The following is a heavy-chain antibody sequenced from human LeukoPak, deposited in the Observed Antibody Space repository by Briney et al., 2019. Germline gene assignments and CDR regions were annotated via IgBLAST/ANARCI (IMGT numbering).Heavy chain of an antibody. D-gene: IGHD3-22*01. CDR3: ARNTNLDSSGYLGAYFDY. CDR2: ISSSSSYI. J-gene: IGHJ4*02. CDR1: GFTFSSYS. V-gene: IGHV3-21*04. Sequence: GGSLRLSCAASGFTFSSYSMNWVRQAPGKGLEWVSSISSSSSYIYYADSVKGRFTISRDNAKNSLYLQMNSLRAEDTAVYYCARNTNLDSSGYLGAYFDYWGQGTLVTVSS.